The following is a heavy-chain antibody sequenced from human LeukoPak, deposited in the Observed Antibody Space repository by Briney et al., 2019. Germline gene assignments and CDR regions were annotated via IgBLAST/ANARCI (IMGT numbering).Heavy chain of an antibody. V-gene: IGHV4-59*08. J-gene: IGHJ4*02. CDR3: ARRHYSGSYFDY. CDR1: GGSISSHY. CDR2: MFYSGTS. D-gene: IGHD1-26*01. Sequence: SETLSLTCTVSGGSISSHYWSWIRQPPGKGLEWIGYMFYSGTSHYNPSLESRVTISVDTSKNQISLRLSSVTAADTAVYYCARRHYSGSYFDYWGQGTLVTVSS.